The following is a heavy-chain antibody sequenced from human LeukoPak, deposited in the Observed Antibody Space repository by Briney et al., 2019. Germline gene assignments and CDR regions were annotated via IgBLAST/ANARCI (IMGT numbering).Heavy chain of an antibody. D-gene: IGHD5-18*01. CDR2: IHPSGSST. Sequence: ASVKISCKASGYTFTRNYMHWVRQAPGQGLEWMGVIHPSGSSTNYAQKFQGRVTMTKDTSTSTVYIELSSLRSEDTAVYYCARMDIDTAMVTNYLDHWGQGTLVTVSS. J-gene: IGHJ4*02. V-gene: IGHV1-46*01. CDR1: GYTFTRNY. CDR3: ARMDIDTAMVTNYLDH.